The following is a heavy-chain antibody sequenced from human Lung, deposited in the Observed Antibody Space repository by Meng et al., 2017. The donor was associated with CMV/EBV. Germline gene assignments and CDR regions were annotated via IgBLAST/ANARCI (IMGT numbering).Heavy chain of an antibody. CDR2: IIPIFGTA. J-gene: IGHJ3*02. V-gene: IGHV1-69*05. CDR1: GGTFSSYA. Sequence: SXXVSXKASGGTFSSYAISWVRQAPGQGLEWMGGIIPIFGTANYAQKFQGRVTITTDESTSTAYMELSSLRSEDTAVYYCATSIVAAGGAFDIWGQGTRVTVSS. D-gene: IGHD6-13*01. CDR3: ATSIVAAGGAFDI.